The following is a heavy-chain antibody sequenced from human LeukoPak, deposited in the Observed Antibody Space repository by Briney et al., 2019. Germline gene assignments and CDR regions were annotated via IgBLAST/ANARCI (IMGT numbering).Heavy chain of an antibody. V-gene: IGHV4-61*02. Sequence: SETLSLTCTVSGGSISSGDYYWSWIRQPAGKGLEWIGRIYSSGSTNYSPSLKSRVTMSVDTSKNQFSLKLSSVTAADTAVYYCARVVVFGVVSSDYYYYYMDVWGKGTTVTVSS. CDR1: GGSISSGDYY. CDR2: IYSSGST. CDR3: ARVVVFGVVSSDYYYYYMDV. D-gene: IGHD3-3*01. J-gene: IGHJ6*03.